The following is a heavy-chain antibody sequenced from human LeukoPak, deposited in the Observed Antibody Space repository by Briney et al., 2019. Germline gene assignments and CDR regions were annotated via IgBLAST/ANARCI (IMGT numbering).Heavy chain of an antibody. V-gene: IGHV4-61*02. CDR1: GGSISSGSYY. CDR2: IYSSGST. D-gene: IGHD3-22*01. Sequence: PSQTLSLTCTVSGGSISSGSYYWSWIRQPAGKGLEWIGRIYSSGSTNYNPSLKSRVTISVDTSKNQFSLKLSSVSAADTAVYYCARVAYYDSSGYSSDAFDIWGQGTMVTVSS. CDR3: ARVAYYDSSGYSSDAFDI. J-gene: IGHJ3*02.